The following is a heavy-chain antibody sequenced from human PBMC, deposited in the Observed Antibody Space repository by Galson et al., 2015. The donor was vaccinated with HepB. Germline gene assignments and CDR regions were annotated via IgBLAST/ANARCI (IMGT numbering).Heavy chain of an antibody. CDR2: ISSSSSYT. Sequence: SLRLSCAASGFTFGDYYMSWIRQAPGKGLEWVSYISSSSSYTNYADSVKGRFTISRDNAKNSLYLQMNSLRAEDTAVYYCARDEVLRYFDWYGPDARFDYWGQGTLVTVSS. D-gene: IGHD3-9*01. CDR1: GFTFGDYY. J-gene: IGHJ4*02. V-gene: IGHV3-11*05. CDR3: ARDEVLRYFDWYGPDARFDY.